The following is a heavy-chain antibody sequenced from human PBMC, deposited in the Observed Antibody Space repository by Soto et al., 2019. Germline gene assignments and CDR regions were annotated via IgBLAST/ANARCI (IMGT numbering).Heavy chain of an antibody. V-gene: IGHV1-3*01. CDR1: GYTFTSYA. CDR2: INAGNGNT. Sequence: GASVKVSCKASGYTFTSYAMRWVRQAPGQRLEWMGWINAGNGNTKYSQKFQGRVTITRDTSASTAYMELSSLRSEDTAVYYCARVPRPLRLLSWYYFDYWGQGTLVTVSS. D-gene: IGHD2-15*01. J-gene: IGHJ4*02. CDR3: ARVPRPLRLLSWYYFDY.